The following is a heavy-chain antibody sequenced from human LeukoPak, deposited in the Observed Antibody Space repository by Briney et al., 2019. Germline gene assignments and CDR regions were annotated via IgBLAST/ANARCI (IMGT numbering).Heavy chain of an antibody. Sequence: KASETLSLTCTVSGGSISSYYWSWIRQPPGKGLEWIGYIYYSGSTNYNPSLKSRVTISVDTSKNQFSLKLSSVTAADTAVYYCARATAYNLDHWGQGTLVIVSS. D-gene: IGHD1-1*01. CDR2: IYYSGST. J-gene: IGHJ4*02. CDR3: ARATAYNLDH. CDR1: GGSISSYY. V-gene: IGHV4-59*01.